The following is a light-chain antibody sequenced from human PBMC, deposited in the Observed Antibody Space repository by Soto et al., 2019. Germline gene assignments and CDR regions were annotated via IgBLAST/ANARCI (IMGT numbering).Light chain of an antibody. CDR3: QSYDSSLSGVV. Sequence: QAVVTQPPSVSGAPGQRVTISCTGSSSNIGARYDVNWYQQVPGTAPKLLIYGNSDRPSGVPDRFSGSKSGTSASLAITGLQAEDEADYYCQSYDSSLSGVVFGGGTKVTVL. V-gene: IGLV1-40*01. CDR1: SSNIGARYD. CDR2: GNS. J-gene: IGLJ2*01.